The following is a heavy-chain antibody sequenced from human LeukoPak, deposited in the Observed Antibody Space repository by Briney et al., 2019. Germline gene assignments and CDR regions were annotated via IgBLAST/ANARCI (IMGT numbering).Heavy chain of an antibody. Sequence: GGSLRLSCAASGFPFNNYGTNWVRQAPGKGLEWVSYISSSSSTMSYADSVKGRFTISRDNARNSLFLQLNSLRAEDTAVYYCARGGAARPDYWGQGTLVTVSS. V-gene: IGHV3-48*01. J-gene: IGHJ4*02. CDR3: ARGGAARPDY. CDR1: GFPFNNYG. D-gene: IGHD6-6*01. CDR2: ISSSSSTM.